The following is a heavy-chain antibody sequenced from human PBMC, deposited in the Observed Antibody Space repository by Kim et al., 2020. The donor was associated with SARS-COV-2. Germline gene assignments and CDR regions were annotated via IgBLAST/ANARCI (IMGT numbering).Heavy chain of an antibody. V-gene: IGHV4-34*01. CDR2: INDSGSA. CDR1: GGPLSGYY. J-gene: IGHJ4*02. CDR3: ARESRSDSTGYYTFDL. D-gene: IGHD3-22*01. Sequence: SETLSLTCAVYGGPLSGYYWSWIRQPPGKGLECIGEINDSGSANYNPSLKSRVTISIDTSKNQFSLTLTSVTAADTALYYCARESRSDSTGYYTFDLWGQGTLVTVSS.